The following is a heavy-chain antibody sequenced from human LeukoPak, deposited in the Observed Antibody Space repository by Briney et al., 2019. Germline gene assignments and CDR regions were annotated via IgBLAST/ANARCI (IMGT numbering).Heavy chain of an antibody. Sequence: PSETLSLTCTVSGDSISSGGYYWSWIRHHPGQGLKWLGYIYYSGNTQYNPSLKSRVTMSIDTSKSQFSLKLSSVTAADTAVYYCAREKTAYYYDGSGYSEGAFDIWGQGTMVTVSS. D-gene: IGHD3-22*01. V-gene: IGHV4-31*03. J-gene: IGHJ3*02. CDR3: AREKTAYYYDGSGYSEGAFDI. CDR2: IYYSGNT. CDR1: GDSISSGGYY.